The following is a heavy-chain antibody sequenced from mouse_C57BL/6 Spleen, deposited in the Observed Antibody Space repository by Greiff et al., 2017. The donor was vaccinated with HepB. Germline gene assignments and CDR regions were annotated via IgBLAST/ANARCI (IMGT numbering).Heavy chain of an antibody. Sequence: QVQLQQPGAELVKPGASVKMSCKASGYTFTSYWITWVKQRPGQGLEWIGDIYPGSGSTNYNEKFKSKATLTVDTSSSTPYMQLSSLTSEDSAVYYCARGDYYGSSYYWYFDVWGTGATGTFSS. CDR3: ARGDYYGSSYYWYFDV. V-gene: IGHV1-55*01. CDR1: GYTFTSYW. CDR2: IYPGSGST. J-gene: IGHJ1*03. D-gene: IGHD1-1*01.